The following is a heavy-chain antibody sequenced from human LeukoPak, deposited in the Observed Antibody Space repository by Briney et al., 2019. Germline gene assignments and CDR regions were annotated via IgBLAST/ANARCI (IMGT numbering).Heavy chain of an antibody. Sequence: GGSLRLSCAVSGLSFSNVYMNWVRQAPGKGLEWVGRIKSITDGGTTAYAASVKGRFTISRDDSKNTLYLQMDGLKAEDTAVYYCIPSGSGNYYGFWGQGTLVIVSS. D-gene: IGHD3-10*01. CDR3: IPSGSGNYYGF. V-gene: IGHV3-15*01. CDR2: IKSITDGGTT. J-gene: IGHJ4*02. CDR1: GLSFSNVY.